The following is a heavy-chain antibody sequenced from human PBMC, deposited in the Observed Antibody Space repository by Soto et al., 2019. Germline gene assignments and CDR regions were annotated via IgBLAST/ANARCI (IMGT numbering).Heavy chain of an antibody. CDR3: AREWYYSCAGSSAPPRDYGMDV. J-gene: IGHJ6*02. V-gene: IGHV1-18*01. Sequence: QVQLVQSGAEVKKPGSSVKVSCKASGYTFISYGISWVRQAPGQGLEWMGWISAYNDYTNYARKLQGRATMTTDTSTRIAYLEPRSLSSDDTAVYYCAREWYYSCAGSSAPPRDYGMDVWGQGTTVTVSS. CDR2: ISAYNDYT. CDR1: GYTFISYG. D-gene: IGHD3-10*01.